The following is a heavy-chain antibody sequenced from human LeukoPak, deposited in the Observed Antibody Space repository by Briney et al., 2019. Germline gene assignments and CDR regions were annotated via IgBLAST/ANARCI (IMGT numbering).Heavy chain of an antibody. V-gene: IGHV1-18*01. CDR2: ISAYDGNT. D-gene: IGHD3-22*01. CDR1: GYTFSSYG. J-gene: IGHJ4*02. Sequence: EASVKVSXKASGYTFSSYGISWVRQAPGLGLEWMGWISAYDGNTNYARKVQGRVTMTTDTSTSTAYLELRSLRSDDTAVYYCARDRTPLNGYYNDRSGYYYSYWGQGTLVTVSS. CDR3: ARDRTPLNGYYNDRSGYYYSY.